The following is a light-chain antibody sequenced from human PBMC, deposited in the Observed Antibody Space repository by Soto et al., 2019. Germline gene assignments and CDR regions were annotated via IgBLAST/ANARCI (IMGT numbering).Light chain of an antibody. Sequence: DIQMTQSPSALSASVGDSVTITCRASQSITKWLAWYRQKPGKAPRLLIYDASTLEGGVPSRFSGSGSGIEFTLTISSLQPDDFATYYCQQYKVYSKTFGQGTKVDIK. CDR1: QSITKW. J-gene: IGKJ1*01. V-gene: IGKV1-5*01. CDR3: QQYKVYSKT. CDR2: DAS.